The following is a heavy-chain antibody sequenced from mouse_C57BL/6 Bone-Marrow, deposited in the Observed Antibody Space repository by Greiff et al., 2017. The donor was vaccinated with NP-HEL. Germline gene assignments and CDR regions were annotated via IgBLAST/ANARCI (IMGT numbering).Heavy chain of an antibody. Sequence: QVQLKQPGAELVMPGASVKLSCKASGYTFTSYWMHWVKQRPGQGLEWIGEIDPSDSYTNYNQKFKGKSTLTVDKSSSTAYMQLSSLTSEDSAVYYCARRSSYPFDYWGQGTTLTVSS. J-gene: IGHJ2*01. V-gene: IGHV1-69*01. CDR1: GYTFTSYW. D-gene: IGHD1-1*01. CDR3: ARRSSYPFDY. CDR2: IDPSDSYT.